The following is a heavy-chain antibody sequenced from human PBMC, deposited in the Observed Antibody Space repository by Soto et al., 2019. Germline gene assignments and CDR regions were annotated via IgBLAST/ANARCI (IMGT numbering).Heavy chain of an antibody. J-gene: IGHJ4*02. CDR1: GFTFSSYG. Sequence: PGGSLRLSCAASGFTFSSYGMHWVRQAPGKGLEWVAVIWYDGSNKYYADSVKGRFTISRDNSKSTLYLQMNSLRAEDTAVYYCARDPSPMATIPTYYFDYWGQGTLVTVSS. D-gene: IGHD5-12*01. CDR3: ARDPSPMATIPTYYFDY. CDR2: IWYDGSNK. V-gene: IGHV3-33*01.